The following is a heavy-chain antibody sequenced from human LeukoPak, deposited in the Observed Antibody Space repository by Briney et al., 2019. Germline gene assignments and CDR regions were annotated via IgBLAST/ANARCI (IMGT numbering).Heavy chain of an antibody. CDR1: GFTFSSYS. CDR3: AKFGYPMDV. Sequence: PGGSLRLSCAASGFTFSSYSMNWVRQAPGKGLEWVSAISGSGGSTYYADSVKGRFTISRDNSKNTLYLHMNSLRAEDTAVYYCAKFGYPMDVWGKGTTVTVSS. J-gene: IGHJ6*03. D-gene: IGHD3-10*01. V-gene: IGHV3-23*01. CDR2: ISGSGGST.